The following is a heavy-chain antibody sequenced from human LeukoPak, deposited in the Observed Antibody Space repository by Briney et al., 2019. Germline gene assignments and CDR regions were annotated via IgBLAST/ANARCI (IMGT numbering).Heavy chain of an antibody. D-gene: IGHD2-21*01. V-gene: IGHV3-9*01. J-gene: IGHJ4*02. CDR3: AKVGIVAGRVSYYFDY. CDR2: ISWNSGSI. CDR1: GFTFDVYA. Sequence: TGGSLRLSCAASGFTFDVYAMHWVRQAPGKGLEWVSGISWNSGSIGYADSVKGRFTISRDNAKNSLYLQMNSLRAEDTALYYCAKVGIVAGRVSYYFDYWGQGTLVTVSS.